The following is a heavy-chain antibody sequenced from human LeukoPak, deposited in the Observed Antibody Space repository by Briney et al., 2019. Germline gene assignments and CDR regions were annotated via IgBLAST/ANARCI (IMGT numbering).Heavy chain of an antibody. CDR3: ARRVATSSPLYYYGMDV. Sequence: SETLSLTCTVSGGSLSSYYWTWIRQPPGKGLEWIGYIFDSGSTNYSPPLKSRVTISLDTSKNQFSLKLSSVTAADTAVYYCARRVATSSPLYYYGMDVWGQGTTVTVSS. V-gene: IGHV4-59*08. CDR1: GGSLSSYY. D-gene: IGHD5-12*01. J-gene: IGHJ6*02. CDR2: IFDSGST.